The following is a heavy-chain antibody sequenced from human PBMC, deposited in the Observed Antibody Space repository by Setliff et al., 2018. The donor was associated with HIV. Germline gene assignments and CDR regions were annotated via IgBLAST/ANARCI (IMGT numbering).Heavy chain of an antibody. CDR2: VFYRGGA. V-gene: IGHV4-38-2*01. D-gene: IGHD4-17*01. CDR1: GDSFKSAYY. Sequence: KPSETLSLTCAAFGDSFKSAYYWGWIRQPPRKTLQWLGSVFYRGGAYYNPSFKARLTMSLDTSKNQFSLNLTSLTAADTAVYFCARGKTTGSFFDKIHAAFNVWGPGILVTVSS. CDR3: ARGKTTGSFFDKIHAAFNV. J-gene: IGHJ3*01.